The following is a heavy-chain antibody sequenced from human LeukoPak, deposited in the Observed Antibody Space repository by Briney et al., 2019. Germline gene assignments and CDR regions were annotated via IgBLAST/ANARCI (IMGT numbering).Heavy chain of an antibody. CDR1: GGSISSYY. V-gene: IGHV4-59*12. CDR3: ARGGRDFWSGYPFDY. CDR2: IYYSGST. J-gene: IGHJ4*02. D-gene: IGHD3-3*01. Sequence: SETLSLTCTVSGGSISSYYWSWIRQPPGKGLEWIGYIYYSGSTNYNPSLKSRVTISVDTSKNQFSLKLSSVTAADTAVYYCARGGRDFWSGYPFDYWGQGTLVTVSS.